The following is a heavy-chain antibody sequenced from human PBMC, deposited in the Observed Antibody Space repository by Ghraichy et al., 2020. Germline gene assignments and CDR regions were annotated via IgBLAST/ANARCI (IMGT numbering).Heavy chain of an antibody. Sequence: SETLSLTCTVSGGSISSYYWSWIRQPAGKGLEWIGRIYTSGSTNYNPSLESRVTMSVDTSKNQFSLKLSSVTAADTAVYYCARDSDDTWDYYDSTGAFDIWGQGTMVTVSS. CDR3: ARDSDDTWDYYDSTGAFDI. V-gene: IGHV4-4*07. J-gene: IGHJ3*02. CDR2: IYTSGST. CDR1: GGSISSYY. D-gene: IGHD3-22*01.